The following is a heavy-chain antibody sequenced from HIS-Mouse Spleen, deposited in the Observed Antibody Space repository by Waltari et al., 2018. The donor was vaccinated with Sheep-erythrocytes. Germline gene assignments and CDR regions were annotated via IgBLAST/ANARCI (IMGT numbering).Heavy chain of an antibody. CDR2: IYYRGST. V-gene: IGHV4-39*01. Sequence: QLQLQESGPGLVKPSETLSLTCTVSGCSISSSSYHWGWIRQPPGQGLEWVGSIYYRGSTYYTPSLKSRVTISVDTSKNQFSLKLSSVTAADTAVYYCARLYYYDSSGYYFDYWGQGTLVTVSS. D-gene: IGHD3-22*01. CDR1: GCSISSSSYH. J-gene: IGHJ4*02. CDR3: ARLYYYDSSGYYFDY.